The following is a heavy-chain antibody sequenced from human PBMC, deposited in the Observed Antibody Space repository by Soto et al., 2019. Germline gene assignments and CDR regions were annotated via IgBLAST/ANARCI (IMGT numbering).Heavy chain of an antibody. CDR1: GFIFANYG. V-gene: IGHV3-30*18. CDR3: AKARGANNWANYYGLDV. Sequence: GGSLRLSCAASGFIFANYGMHWVRQAPGKGLEWVALITYEGTNKYYADAVKGRFTISRDNAKNMVSLQMDSLRAEDTDVYYCAKARGANNWANYYGLDVWGQGTTVTVSS. D-gene: IGHD1-1*01. J-gene: IGHJ6*02. CDR2: ITYEGTNK.